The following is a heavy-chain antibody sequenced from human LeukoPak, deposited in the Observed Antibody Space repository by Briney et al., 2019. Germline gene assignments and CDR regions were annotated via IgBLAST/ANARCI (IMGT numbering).Heavy chain of an antibody. D-gene: IGHD5-18*01. CDR3: ARGMLGYSYGFDY. CDR2: IFSGGTT. J-gene: IGHJ4*02. V-gene: IGHV3-53*04. CDR1: GFTFSSYG. Sequence: GESLRLSCAASGFTFSSYGMHWVRQAPGKGLEWVSVIFSGGTTYYADSVKGRFTISRHNSENTLYLQMNSLRGEDTAVYYCARGMLGYSYGFDYWGQGTLVTVSS.